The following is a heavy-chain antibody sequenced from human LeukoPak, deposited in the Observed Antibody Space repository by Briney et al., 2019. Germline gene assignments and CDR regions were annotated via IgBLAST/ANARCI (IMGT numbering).Heavy chain of an antibody. V-gene: IGHV3-9*01. CDR1: GFTFDDYA. D-gene: IGHD4-17*01. CDR3: ATELFCGDYRGPFDY. J-gene: IGHJ4*02. Sequence: PGRSLRLSCAASGFTFDDYAMHWVRQAPGKGLEWVSGISWNSGSIGYADSVKGRFTISRDNAKNSLYLQMNSLRAEDTALYYCATELFCGDYRGPFDYWGQGTLVTVSS. CDR2: ISWNSGSI.